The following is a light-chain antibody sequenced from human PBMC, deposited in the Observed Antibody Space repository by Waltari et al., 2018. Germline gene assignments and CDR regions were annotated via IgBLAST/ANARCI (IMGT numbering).Light chain of an antibody. J-gene: IGKJ4*01. Sequence: DIQMTQSPSSLSASVGHKVTITCRASQGITDHLAWFQLKPGKAPKSLFYAASRLQSGVPSKFSGSGSGTDFTLTINSLRTEDVGFYFCHQFFSSPFSFGGGTTVEIK. V-gene: IGKV1-16*02. CDR1: QGITDH. CDR3: HQFFSSPFS. CDR2: AAS.